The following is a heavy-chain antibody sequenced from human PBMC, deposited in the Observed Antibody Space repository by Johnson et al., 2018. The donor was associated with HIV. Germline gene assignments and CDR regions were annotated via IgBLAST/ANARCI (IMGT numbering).Heavy chain of an antibody. V-gene: IGHV3-7*01. CDR2: IKQDGSPK. CDR3: ARDFYYSFWTGYSRNDAFDI. Sequence: VQLVESGGGLVQPGGSLRLSCATSGFTFSSYWMSWVRQAPGKGLEWVANIKQDGSPKYYVDSVKGRFTISRDNARNSLFLQMNSLRAEDTAVYYCARDFYYSFWTGYSRNDAFDIWGQGTMVTVSS. D-gene: IGHD3/OR15-3a*01. J-gene: IGHJ3*02. CDR1: GFTFSSYW.